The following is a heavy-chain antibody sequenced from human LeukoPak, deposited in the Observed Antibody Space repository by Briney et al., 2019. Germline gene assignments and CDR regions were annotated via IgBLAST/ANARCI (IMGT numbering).Heavy chain of an antibody. D-gene: IGHD2-21*01. CDR1: GGSISSGGYY. CDR3: ARDRPRGGELNFVY. Sequence: SETLSLTCTVSGGSISSGGYYWSWIRQHPGKGLEWIGYIYYSGSTNYNPSLKSRVTISVDTSKNQFSLKLSSVTAADTAVYYCARDRPRGGELNFVYWGQGTLVTVSS. J-gene: IGHJ4*02. V-gene: IGHV4-31*03. CDR2: IYYSGST.